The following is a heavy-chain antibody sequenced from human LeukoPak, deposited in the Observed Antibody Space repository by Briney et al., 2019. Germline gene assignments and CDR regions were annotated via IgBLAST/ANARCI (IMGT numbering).Heavy chain of an antibody. D-gene: IGHD2-8*01. J-gene: IGHJ4*02. V-gene: IGHV4-61*02. CDR1: GGSISSGSYY. CDR3: ARGIVLMVYAEYYFDY. CDR2: IYTSGST. Sequence: SQTLSLTCTVSGGSISSGSYYWSWIRQPAGKGLEWIGRIYTSGSTNYNPSLKSRVTISVDTSKNQFSLKLSSATAADTAVYYCARGIVLMVYAEYYFDYWGQGTLVTVSS.